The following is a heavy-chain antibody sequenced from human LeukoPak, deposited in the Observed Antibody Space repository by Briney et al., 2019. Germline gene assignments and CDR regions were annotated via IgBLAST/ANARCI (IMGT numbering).Heavy chain of an antibody. D-gene: IGHD6-19*01. CDR1: GFTFSSYW. Sequence: PGGSLGLSCAASGFTFSSYWMSWVRQAPGKGLEWVANIKQDGSEKYYVDSVKGRFTISRDNAKNSLYLQMNSLRAEDTAVYYCASGAVAGTRLPNGYWGQGTLVTVSS. CDR3: ASGAVAGTRLPNGY. J-gene: IGHJ4*02. V-gene: IGHV3-7*01. CDR2: IKQDGSEK.